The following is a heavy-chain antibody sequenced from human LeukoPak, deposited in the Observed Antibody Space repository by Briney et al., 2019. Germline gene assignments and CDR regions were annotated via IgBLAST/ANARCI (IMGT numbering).Heavy chain of an antibody. D-gene: IGHD1-7*01. Sequence: SETLSLTCAVYGGSFSGYYWSWIRQPPGKGLEWIREINHSGSTNYNPSLKSRVTISVDTSKNQFSLKLSSVTAADTAVYYCARQELELRLWSQGTLVTVSS. CDR2: INHSGST. V-gene: IGHV4-34*01. CDR3: ARQELELRL. CDR1: GGSFSGYY. J-gene: IGHJ4*02.